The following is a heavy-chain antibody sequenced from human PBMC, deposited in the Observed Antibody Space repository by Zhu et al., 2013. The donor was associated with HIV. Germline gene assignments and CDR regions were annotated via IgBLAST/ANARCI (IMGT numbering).Heavy chain of an antibody. Sequence: VQLVQSGAEVKKPGASVKVSCKASGYTFTDYYMHWVRQAPGQGLEWMGWINPNSGGTDYAQKFQGRVTMTRDTSISTAYMELSRLRSDDTAVYYCARDSSSDILTGYAWFDPWGQGTLVTVSS. CDR3: ARDSSSDILTGYAWFDP. V-gene: IGHV1-2*02. CDR1: GYTFTDYY. J-gene: IGHJ5*02. D-gene: IGHD3-9*01. CDR2: INPNSGGT.